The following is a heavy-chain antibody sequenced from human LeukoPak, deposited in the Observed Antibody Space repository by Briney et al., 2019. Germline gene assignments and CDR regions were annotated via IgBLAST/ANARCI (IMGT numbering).Heavy chain of an antibody. CDR1: GFSLSNYW. J-gene: IGHJ4*02. V-gene: IGHV3-74*01. Sequence: GSLLLSCAASGFSLSNYWMHWVRQAPGKGLVWVSRINSDGSTTNYADSVKGRFTISRDNAKNTLYLQMNSLRAEDTALYYCTGGRGSYGLWDSWGQGTLVTVSS. D-gene: IGHD1-26*01. CDR2: INSDGSTT. CDR3: TGGRGSYGLWDS.